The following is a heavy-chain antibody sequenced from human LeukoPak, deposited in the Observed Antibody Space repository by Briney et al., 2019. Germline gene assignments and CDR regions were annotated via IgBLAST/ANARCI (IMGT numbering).Heavy chain of an antibody. V-gene: IGHV3-13*01. CDR3: ARVAAAGKGFDH. CDR1: GFTFSSYD. Sequence: GGSLRLSCTASGFTFSSYDMHWVRQGTGKGLEWVSAIGTAGDTYYGGSVKGRFTISRENAKNSLYLQMNSLRAGDTAVYYRARVAAAGKGFDHWGQGTLVTVSS. D-gene: IGHD6-13*01. J-gene: IGHJ4*02. CDR2: IGTAGDT.